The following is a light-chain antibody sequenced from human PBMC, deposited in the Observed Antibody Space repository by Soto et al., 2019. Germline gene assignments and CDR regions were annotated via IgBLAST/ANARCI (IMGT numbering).Light chain of an antibody. V-gene: IGLV2-8*01. CDR3: RSYDCSLNAIV. CDR2: EVS. J-gene: IGLJ2*01. CDR1: STDVGRHNY. Sequence: QSALAQPPSASGPPGQSVTICCTGTSTDVGRHNYVSWYQQHPGKAPKLMIYEVSKRPSGVPDRFSGSKSGNTASLTVSGLQADDEADYYCRSYDCSLNAIVFGGGTKLTVL.